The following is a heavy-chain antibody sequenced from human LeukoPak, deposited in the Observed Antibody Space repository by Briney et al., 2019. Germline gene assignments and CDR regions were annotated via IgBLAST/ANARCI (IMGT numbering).Heavy chain of an antibody. CDR3: ARIRRSTVYYFDY. CDR2: INHSGST. Sequence: SETLSLTCAVYGGSFSGYYWSWIRQPPGEGLEWIGEINHSGSTNYNPSLKSRVTISVDTSKNQFSLKLSSVTAADTAVYYCARIRRSTVYYFDYWGQGTLVTVSS. J-gene: IGHJ4*02. D-gene: IGHD4-17*01. V-gene: IGHV4-34*01. CDR1: GGSFSGYY.